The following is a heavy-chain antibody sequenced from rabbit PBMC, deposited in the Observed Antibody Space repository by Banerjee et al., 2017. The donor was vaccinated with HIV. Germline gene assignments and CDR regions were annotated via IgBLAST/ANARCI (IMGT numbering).Heavy chain of an antibody. J-gene: IGHJ4*01. V-gene: IGHV1S47*01. CDR3: ARDGAGGSYFAL. CDR1: GFSFSNKA. CDR2: IDPVFGIT. D-gene: IGHD8-1*01. Sequence: QEQLVESGGGLVQPEGSLTLTCKASGFSFSNKAVMCWVRQAPGKGLEWIGYIDPVFGITYYASWVNGRFSISRENAQNTVFLQMTSLTAADTATYFCARDGAGGSYFALWGPGTLVTVS.